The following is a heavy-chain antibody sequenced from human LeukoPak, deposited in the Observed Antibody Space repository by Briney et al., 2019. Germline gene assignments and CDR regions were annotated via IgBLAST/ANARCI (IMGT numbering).Heavy chain of an antibody. CDR3: ARDAPPGYR. Sequence: SETLSLTCAVSGGSISSGGYSWSWIRQPPGKGLEWIGYIYHSGSTYYNPSLKSRVTISVDRSKNQFSLKLSSVTAADTAVYYCARDAPPGYRWGQGTLVTVSS. D-gene: IGHD5-12*01. CDR1: GGSISSGGYS. J-gene: IGHJ4*02. CDR2: IYHSGST. V-gene: IGHV4-30-2*01.